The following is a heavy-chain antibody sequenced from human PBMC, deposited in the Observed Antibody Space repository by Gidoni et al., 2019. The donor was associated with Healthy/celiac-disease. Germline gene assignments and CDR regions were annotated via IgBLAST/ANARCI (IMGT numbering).Heavy chain of an antibody. CDR1: GYTFTSYG. CDR3: ARVFMAYSSLSGGMDV. V-gene: IGHV1-18*01. Sequence: QVQLLQSGAEVQKPGASVKVSCKASGYTFTSYGISWVRQAPGQGLEWMGWISAYNGNTNYAQKLQGRVTMTTDTSTSTAYMELRSLRSDDTAAYYCARVFMAYSSLSGGMDVWGQGTTVTVSS. J-gene: IGHJ6*02. CDR2: ISAYNGNT. D-gene: IGHD5-18*01.